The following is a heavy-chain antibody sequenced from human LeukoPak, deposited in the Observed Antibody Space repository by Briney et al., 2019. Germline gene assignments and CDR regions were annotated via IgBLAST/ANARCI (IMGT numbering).Heavy chain of an antibody. CDR1: GFTFSSAW. J-gene: IGHJ4*02. V-gene: IGHV3-15*01. CDR2: IKNKTNGGTT. CDR3: ARGFCSSTNCYQGPFDF. D-gene: IGHD2-2*01. Sequence: GGSLRLSCAASGFTFSSAWMTWVRQAPGKGLEWVGHIKNKTNGGTTDYAAPVKGRFIISRDDSKNTLYLQMNSLRTEDTAVHYCARGFCSSTNCYQGPFDFWGQGTLVTVSS.